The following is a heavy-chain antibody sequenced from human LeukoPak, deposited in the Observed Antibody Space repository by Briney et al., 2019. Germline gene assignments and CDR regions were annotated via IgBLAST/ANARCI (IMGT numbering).Heavy chain of an antibody. CDR1: GSTFSSYS. J-gene: IGHJ6*02. Sequence: PGGSLRLSCAASGSTFSSYSMNWVRQAPGKGLEWVSYISSSSSTIYYADSVKGRFTISRDNAKNSLYLQMNSLRDEDTAVYYCARDHAYYDILTGYHRTYGMDVWGQGTTVTVSS. D-gene: IGHD3-9*01. CDR3: ARDHAYYDILTGYHRTYGMDV. CDR2: ISSSSSTI. V-gene: IGHV3-48*02.